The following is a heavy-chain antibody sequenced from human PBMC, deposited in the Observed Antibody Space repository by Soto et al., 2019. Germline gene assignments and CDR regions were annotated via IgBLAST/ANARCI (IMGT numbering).Heavy chain of an antibody. D-gene: IGHD6-13*01. J-gene: IGHJ6*02. Sequence: SETLSLTCAVYGGSFSGYYWSWIRQPPGKGLEWIGEINHSGSTNYNPSLKSRVTISVDTSKSQFSLKLSSVTAADTAVYYCARGGRQQQYGMDVWGQGTTVTVSS. CDR1: GGSFSGYY. V-gene: IGHV4-34*01. CDR2: INHSGST. CDR3: ARGGRQQQYGMDV.